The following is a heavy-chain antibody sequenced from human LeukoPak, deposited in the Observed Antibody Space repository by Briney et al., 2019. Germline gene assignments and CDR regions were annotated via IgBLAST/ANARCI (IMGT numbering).Heavy chain of an antibody. J-gene: IGHJ5*02. CDR1: GFTFSSYS. V-gene: IGHV3-21*01. Sequence: PGGPLRLSCAASGFTFSSYSMNWVRQAPGKGLEWVSSISSSSSYIYYADSVKGRFTISRDNAKNSLYLQMNSLRAEDTAVYYCARAPYCSGGSCYSGFDPWGQGTLVTVSS. CDR3: ARAPYCSGGSCYSGFDP. D-gene: IGHD2-15*01. CDR2: ISSSSSYI.